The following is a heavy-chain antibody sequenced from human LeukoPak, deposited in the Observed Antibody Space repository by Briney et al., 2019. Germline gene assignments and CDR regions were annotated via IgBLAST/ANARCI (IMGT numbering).Heavy chain of an antibody. J-gene: IGHJ4*02. CDR1: AFTFRSYA. V-gene: IGHV3-23*01. CDR3: ASSSGWYNSFDY. CDR2: ISGSGGST. D-gene: IGHD6-19*01. Sequence: PGGSLRLSCAASAFTFRSYAMSWVRQAGGKGLEWVSAISGSGGSTYYADSVKGRFTISRDNSKNTLYLQMSSLRAEDTAVYYCASSSGWYNSFDYWGLGTLVTVSS.